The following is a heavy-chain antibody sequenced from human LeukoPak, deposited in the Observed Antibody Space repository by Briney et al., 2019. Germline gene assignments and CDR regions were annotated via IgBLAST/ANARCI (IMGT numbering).Heavy chain of an antibody. CDR1: GYSISSGYY. CDR3: ARLSGGTTTAHFDY. Sequence: SQTLSLTCAVSGYSISSGYYWGWIRQPPGKGLEWIGSIYHSGSTYYNPSLKSRVTISVDTSKNQFSLKLSSVTAADTAVYYCARLSGGTTTAHFDYWGQRTLVTVSS. V-gene: IGHV4-38-2*01. CDR2: IYHSGST. D-gene: IGHD1-1*01. J-gene: IGHJ4*02.